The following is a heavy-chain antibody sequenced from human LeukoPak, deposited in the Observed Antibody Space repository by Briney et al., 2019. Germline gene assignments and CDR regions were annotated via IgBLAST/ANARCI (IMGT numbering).Heavy chain of an antibody. CDR1: GFTFSGSA. CDR2: IRSKANSYAT. D-gene: IGHD2-15*01. V-gene: IGHV3-73*01. CDR3: IGYCSGGSCYTGNHFDY. Sequence: GGSLRLSCAASGFTFSGSAMPWVRQASGKGLEWVGRIRSKANSYATAYAASVKGRFTISRDDSKNTAYLQMNSLKTEDTAVYYCIGYCSGGSCYTGNHFDYWGQGTLVTVSS. J-gene: IGHJ4*02.